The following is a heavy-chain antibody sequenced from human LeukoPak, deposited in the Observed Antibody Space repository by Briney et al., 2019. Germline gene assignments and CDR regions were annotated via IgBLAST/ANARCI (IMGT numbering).Heavy chain of an antibody. CDR3: ARGTHTAMDQHYYYYYMDV. V-gene: IGHV1-8*01. J-gene: IGHJ6*03. CDR1: GYTFTSYD. Sequence: ASVKVSCKASGYTFTSYDINWVRQATGQGLEWMGWMNPNSGNTGYAQKFQGRVTMTRNTSISTAYMELSSLRSEDTAVYYCARGTHTAMDQHYYYYYMDVWGKGTTVTISS. CDR2: MNPNSGNT. D-gene: IGHD5-18*01.